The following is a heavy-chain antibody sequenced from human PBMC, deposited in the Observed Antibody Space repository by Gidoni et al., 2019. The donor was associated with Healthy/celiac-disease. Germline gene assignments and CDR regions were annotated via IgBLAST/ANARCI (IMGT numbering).Heavy chain of an antibody. J-gene: IGHJ5*02. CDR2: INHSGST. Sequence: QVQLQQWGAGLLKPSETLSLTCAVYGGSFSGYYWSWIRQPPGKGLEWIGEINHSGSTNYNPSLKSRVTISVDTSKNQFSLKLSSVTAADTAVYYCARGKERGIAAAGWFDPWGQGTLVTVSS. V-gene: IGHV4-34*01. CDR1: GGSFSGYY. CDR3: ARGKERGIAAAGWFDP. D-gene: IGHD6-13*01.